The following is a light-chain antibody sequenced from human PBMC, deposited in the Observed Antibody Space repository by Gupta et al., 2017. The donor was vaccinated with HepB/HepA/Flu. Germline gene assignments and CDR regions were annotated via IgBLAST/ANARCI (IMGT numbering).Light chain of an antibody. CDR2: DNN. J-gene: IGLJ1*01. V-gene: IGLV1-44*01. Sequence: QSVLTQPPSASGTPGQRVTISCSGSISNIGSNTVNWYQQLPGTAPKLLIYDNNQRPSGVPDRISGSKSGTSAALAISGLQPEDEADYYCAAWDDRLNGYVFGTGTKVTVL. CDR1: ISNIGSNT. CDR3: AAWDDRLNGYV.